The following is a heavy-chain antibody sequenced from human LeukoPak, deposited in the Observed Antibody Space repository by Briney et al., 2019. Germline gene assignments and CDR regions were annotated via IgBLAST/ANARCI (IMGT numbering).Heavy chain of an antibody. Sequence: PGGSLRLSCAASEFTFSSYEMNWVRQAPGKGLEWVSYISSSGNTIYYADSVKGRFTISRDNAKNSLYLQVNSLRDWDTAVYYCVIHQSEGLYIYASSAFDIWGQGTMVTVSS. CDR1: EFTFSSYE. CDR2: ISSSGNTI. J-gene: IGHJ3*02. D-gene: IGHD5-18*01. V-gene: IGHV3-48*03. CDR3: VIHQSEGLYIYASSAFDI.